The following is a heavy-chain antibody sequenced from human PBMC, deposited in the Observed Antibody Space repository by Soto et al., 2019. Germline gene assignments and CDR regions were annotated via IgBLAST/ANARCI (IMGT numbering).Heavy chain of an antibody. Sequence: QFQDWGQGLVNPSGPLSLSSTSPGGPFGSRTHYWAWTRQPPGKGREWIGSIFYSGSTYYNPSLKSRVTISVDTSKNQFSLKLSSVTAADTAVYYCARCDYGYGMDVWGQGTTVTVSS. CDR1: GGPFGSRTHY. D-gene: IGHD4-17*01. CDR2: IFYSGST. J-gene: IGHJ6*02. CDR3: ARCDYGYGMDV. V-gene: IGHV4-39*01.